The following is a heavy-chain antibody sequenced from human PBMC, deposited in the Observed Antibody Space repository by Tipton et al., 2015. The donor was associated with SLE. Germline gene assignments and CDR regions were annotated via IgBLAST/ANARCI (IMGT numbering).Heavy chain of an antibody. CDR2: ISSSSSTI. CDR1: GFTFSSYS. D-gene: IGHD3-3*01. Sequence: SLRLSCAASGFTFSSYSMNWVRQAPGKGLEWVSYISSSSSTIYYADSLKGRFTISRDNAKNSLFLQMNSLRAEDTAVYYCASSFTIFGVEYDAFDIWGQGTMVTVSS. CDR3: ASSFTIFGVEYDAFDI. V-gene: IGHV3-48*01. J-gene: IGHJ3*02.